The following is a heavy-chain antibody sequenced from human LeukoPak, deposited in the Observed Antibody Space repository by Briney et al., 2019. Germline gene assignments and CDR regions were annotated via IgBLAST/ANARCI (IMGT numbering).Heavy chain of an antibody. CDR3: ARRGRYYDSSGYPFDY. J-gene: IGHJ4*02. CDR1: GGSFSGYY. V-gene: IGHV4-34*01. CDR2: INHSGST. Sequence: PSETLSLTCAVYGGSFSGYYWSWIRQPPGKGLEWIGEINHSGSTNYNPSLKSRVTISVDTSKNQFSLKLSSVTAADTAVYYCARRGRYYDSSGYPFDYWGQGTLVTVSS. D-gene: IGHD3-22*01.